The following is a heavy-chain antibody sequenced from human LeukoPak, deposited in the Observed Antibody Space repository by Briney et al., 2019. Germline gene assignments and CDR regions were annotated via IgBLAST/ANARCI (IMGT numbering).Heavy chain of an antibody. D-gene: IGHD5-18*01. CDR2: INSEGSST. CDR1: GFTFSSYW. CDR3: ARVSVQLWSSSDY. J-gene: IGHJ4*02. V-gene: IGHV3-74*01. Sequence: GGSLRLSCAASGFTFSSYWMHWVRQAPGKGLVWVSRINSEGSSTSYADSVKGRFTISRDNAKNTLYLQMNSLRAEDTAVYFCARVSVQLWSSSDYWGQGTLVTVSS.